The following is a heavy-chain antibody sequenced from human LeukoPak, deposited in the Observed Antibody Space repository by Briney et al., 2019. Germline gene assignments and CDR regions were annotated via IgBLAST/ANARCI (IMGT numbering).Heavy chain of an antibody. J-gene: IGHJ4*02. CDR2: IKQDGSEK. D-gene: IGHD6-19*01. V-gene: IGHV3-7*04. Sequence: GGSLRLSCAASGXTFSSYWMSWVRQAPGKGLEWVANIKQDGSEKYYVDSVKGRFTISRDNAKNSLYLQMNSLRAEDTAVYYCARDEAVAGTFDYWGQGTLVTVSS. CDR3: ARDEAVAGTFDY. CDR1: GXTFSSYW.